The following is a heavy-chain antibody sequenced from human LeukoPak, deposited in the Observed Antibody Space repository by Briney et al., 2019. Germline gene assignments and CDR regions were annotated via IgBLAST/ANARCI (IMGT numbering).Heavy chain of an antibody. J-gene: IGHJ4*02. Sequence: ASVKVSCKASGYTFTSYGISWVRQAPGQGLEWMGWISAYNGNTNYAQKLQGRVTMTTDTSTSTAYMELSSLRSEDTAVYYCATEKGDYDSSGYYYFGYWGQGTLVTVSS. CDR1: GYTFTSYG. CDR3: ATEKGDYDSSGYYYFGY. V-gene: IGHV1-18*01. D-gene: IGHD3-22*01. CDR2: ISAYNGNT.